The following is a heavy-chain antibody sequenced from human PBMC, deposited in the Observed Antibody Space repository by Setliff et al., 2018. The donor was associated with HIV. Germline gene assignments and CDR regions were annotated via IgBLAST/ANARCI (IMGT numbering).Heavy chain of an antibody. J-gene: IGHJ4*02. CDR2: MNPNSGNT. CDR1: GYTFTSYD. Sequence: ASVKVSCKASGYTFTSYDINWVRQATGQGLEWMGWMNPNSGNTGYAQKFQDRVTITRDTSANTAYLELTSLRSEDTAVYYCARGPFRAHPLGGYPDYWGQGTLVTVSS. V-gene: IGHV1-8*03. CDR3: ARGPFRAHPLGGYPDY. D-gene: IGHD3-16*02.